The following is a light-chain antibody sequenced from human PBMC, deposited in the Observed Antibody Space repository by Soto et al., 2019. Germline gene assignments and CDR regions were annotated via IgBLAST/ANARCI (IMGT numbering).Light chain of an antibody. CDR2: EGS. CDR3: SSYAGSGTLV. Sequence: QSALTQPASASGSPGQSITISCTGTSTDVGSYNLVSWYQPHPGKAPKLMIYEGSKRPSGVSNRFSGSKSGNTASLTVSGLQAEDEADYYCSSYAGSGTLVFGGGTKVTVL. V-gene: IGLV2-23*01. J-gene: IGLJ2*01. CDR1: STDVGSYNL.